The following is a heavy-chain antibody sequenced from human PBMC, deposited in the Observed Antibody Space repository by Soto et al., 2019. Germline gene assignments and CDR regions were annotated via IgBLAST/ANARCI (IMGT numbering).Heavy chain of an antibody. D-gene: IGHD2-21*02. V-gene: IGHV2-5*02. J-gene: IGHJ4*02. CDR2: IYWDDDK. Sequence: QITLKESGPTLVKPTQTLTLTCTFSGFSFTTDGMGVGWIRQPPGKALEWLALIYWDDDKRYSPSLKSRLTINKEASRYQVVLTLSNMDPADTARYYCARLDWDESGIRCYFDYWGQGTLVTVSS. CDR1: GFSFTTDGMG. CDR3: ARLDWDESGIRCYFDY.